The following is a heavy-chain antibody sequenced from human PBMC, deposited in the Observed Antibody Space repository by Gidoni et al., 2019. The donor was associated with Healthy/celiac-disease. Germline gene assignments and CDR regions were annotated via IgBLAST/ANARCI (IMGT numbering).Heavy chain of an antibody. J-gene: IGHJ5*02. Sequence: QVQLVESGGGVVQPGRSLRLSCAASGFTFSSYGMHWVRQAPGKGLEWVAVISYDGSNKYYADSVKGRFTISRDNSKNTLYLQMNSLRAEDTAVYYCAREGHGNWFDPWGQGTLVTVSS. CDR3: AREGHGNWFDP. CDR2: ISYDGSNK. CDR1: GFTFSSYG. V-gene: IGHV3-30*03.